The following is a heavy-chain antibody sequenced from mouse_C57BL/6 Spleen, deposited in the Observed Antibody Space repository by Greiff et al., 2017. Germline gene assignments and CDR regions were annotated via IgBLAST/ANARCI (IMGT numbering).Heavy chain of an antibody. CDR2: ISSGSGTI. J-gene: IGHJ4*01. CDR3: ARQGYYGS. D-gene: IGHD1-1*01. V-gene: IGHV5-17*01. Sequence: EVQLVESGGGLVKPGGSLKLSCAASGFTFSDYGMHWVRQAPEKGLEWVAYISSGSGTIYYADTVQGRFTISRDNAKNTLFLQMTSLRSEDTAMYYCARQGYYGSWGQGTSVTVSS. CDR1: GFTFSDYG.